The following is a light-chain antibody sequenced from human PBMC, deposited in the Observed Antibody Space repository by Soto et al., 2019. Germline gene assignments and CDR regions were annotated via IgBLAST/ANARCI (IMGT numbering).Light chain of an antibody. CDR3: QQYGDSSLT. V-gene: IGKV3D-7*01. CDR2: GAS. CDR1: QSVISSY. J-gene: IGKJ4*01. Sequence: PGERVTLSCRASQSVISSYLTWYQQKPGQAPRLLIYGASTRATGIPARFSGSGSGTDFTLTISSLQPEDFAVYYCQQYGDSSLTFGGGTKVDI.